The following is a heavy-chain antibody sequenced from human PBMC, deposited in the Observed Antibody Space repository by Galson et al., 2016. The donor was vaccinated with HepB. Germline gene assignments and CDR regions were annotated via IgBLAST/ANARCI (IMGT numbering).Heavy chain of an antibody. CDR3: AHIPSTRPKYYFDH. V-gene: IGHV2-5*02. D-gene: IGHD2/OR15-2a*01. CDR1: GFSLSSNGVG. Sequence: PALVKPTQTLTLTCTVSGFSLSSNGVGVGWIRQPPGKALEWLALIFWDDDQRYNPSLKNRVTVTKDTSKNQVVLTMTSMDPVDTATYFCAHIPSTRPKYYFDHWGQGTLVTVSS. J-gene: IGHJ4*02. CDR2: IFWDDDQ.